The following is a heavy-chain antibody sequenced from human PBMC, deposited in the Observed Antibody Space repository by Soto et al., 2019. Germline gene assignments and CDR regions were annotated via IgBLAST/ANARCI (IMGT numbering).Heavy chain of an antibody. V-gene: IGHV3-23*01. J-gene: IGHJ6*01. CDR2: IRASGSSA. D-gene: IGHD1-26*01. CDR1: GFTFSNYA. Sequence: EVQLLESGGGLVQPGGSLRLSCAASGFTFSNYAMTWVRQAPGKGLEWVSGIRASGSSAYYADSVKGRFTISRDNSKNTLYLQMNSLRDEDSAEYYCAKDLGYGGNYYGMDVW. CDR3: AKDLGYGGNYYGMDV.